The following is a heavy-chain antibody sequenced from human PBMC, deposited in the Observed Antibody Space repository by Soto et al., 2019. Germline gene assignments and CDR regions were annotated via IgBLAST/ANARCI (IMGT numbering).Heavy chain of an antibody. D-gene: IGHD3-16*01. J-gene: IGHJ5*02. CDR2: IIPIFGTA. Sequence: SVKVSCKASGGTFSSYAISWVRQAPGQGLEWMGGIIPIFGTANYAQKFQGRVTITADESTSTAYMELSCLRSEDTAVYYCASRGGSYFWFDPWGQGTMVTVSS. CDR1: GGTFSSYA. V-gene: IGHV1-69*13. CDR3: ASRGGSYFWFDP.